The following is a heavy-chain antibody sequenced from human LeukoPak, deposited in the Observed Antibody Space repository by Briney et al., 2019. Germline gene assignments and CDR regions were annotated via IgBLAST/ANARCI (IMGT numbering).Heavy chain of an antibody. CDR1: GFTFTSYG. D-gene: IGHD2-21*01. V-gene: IGHV3-30*18. CDR2: ISYDGITS. J-gene: IGHJ4*02. CDR3: AKKAAPVSAIRAGFDY. Sequence: GGSLRLSCSASGFTFTSYGMHWVRQAPGKGLEWVAVISYDGITSYYADSVKGRFTVSRDNSENTLYLQMNSLRADDTAVYYCAKKAAPVSAIRAGFDYWGQGTLVTVSS.